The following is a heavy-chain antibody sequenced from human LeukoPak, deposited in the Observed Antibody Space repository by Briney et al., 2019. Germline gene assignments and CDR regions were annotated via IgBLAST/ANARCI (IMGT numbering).Heavy chain of an antibody. CDR1: GGSINRYY. J-gene: IGHJ4*02. CDR2: IYYSGST. Sequence: SETLSLTCTVSGGSINRYYWTWIRQPPGKRLEWIGYIYYSGSTDYNPSLKSRVTMSVDTSKNQFSLELSSVTVADTAVYCCATGRCDYFNHWGQGTLVTVSS. CDR3: ATGRCDYFNH. D-gene: IGHD2-21*01. V-gene: IGHV4-59*01.